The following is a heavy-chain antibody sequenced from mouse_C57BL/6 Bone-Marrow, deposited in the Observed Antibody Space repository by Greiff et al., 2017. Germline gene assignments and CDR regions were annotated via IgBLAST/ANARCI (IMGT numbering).Heavy chain of an antibody. CDR3: ARNGDYYGSSRAWFAY. Sequence: VQLQQSGPELVKPGASVKMSCKASGYTFTDYNMHWVKQSHGKSLEWIGYINPNNGGTSYNQKFKGKATLTVNKSSSTAYMELRSLTSEDSAVYYGARNGDYYGSSRAWFAYWGQGTLVTVSA. CDR2: INPNNGGT. V-gene: IGHV1-22*01. J-gene: IGHJ3*01. CDR1: GYTFTDYN. D-gene: IGHD1-1*01.